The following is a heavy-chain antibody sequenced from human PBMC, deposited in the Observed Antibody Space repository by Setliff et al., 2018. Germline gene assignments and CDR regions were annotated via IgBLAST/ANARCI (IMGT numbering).Heavy chain of an antibody. D-gene: IGHD2-21*02. CDR1: GYTLTNYY. V-gene: IGHV1-46*01. Sequence: ASVKVSCKASGYTLTNYYMHWVRQAPGQGLEWMGIINPSGGLTRYAQKFQGKVTMTRDTSTMTAYMELNSLRPEDTAMYYCAREEVIVMTVNNYYYYMDVWGKGTTVTVSS. CDR2: INPSGGLT. J-gene: IGHJ6*03. CDR3: AREEVIVMTVNNYYYYMDV.